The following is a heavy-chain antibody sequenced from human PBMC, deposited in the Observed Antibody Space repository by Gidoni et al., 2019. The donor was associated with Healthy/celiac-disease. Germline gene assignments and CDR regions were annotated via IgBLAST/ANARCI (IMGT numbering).Heavy chain of an antibody. CDR3: ARESSGWPIDY. D-gene: IGHD6-19*01. CDR1: GFTFSSYS. V-gene: IGHV3-21*01. Sequence: EVQPVESGGGLVKPGGSLRRSCAASGFTFSSYSMNWVRQAPGKGLEWVSAISSSSSYIYYADSVKGRFTISRDNAKNSLYLQMNSLRAEDTAVYYCARESSGWPIDYWGQGTLVTVSS. CDR2: ISSSSSYI. J-gene: IGHJ4*02.